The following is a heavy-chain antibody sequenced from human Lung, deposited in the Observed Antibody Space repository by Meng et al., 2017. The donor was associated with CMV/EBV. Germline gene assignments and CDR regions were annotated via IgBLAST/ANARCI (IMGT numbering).Heavy chain of an antibody. J-gene: IGHJ4*02. CDR1: GSTIGNYW. Sequence: GESLKISCAASGSTIGNYWMTWVRQAPGKGLEWLANINEDGSEKNYVDSVKGRFTISRDNAKNLVYLHMNRLRVEDTAVYFCTKLFDYWGQGTLVTVSS. CDR3: TKLFDY. CDR2: INEDGSEK. V-gene: IGHV3-7*01.